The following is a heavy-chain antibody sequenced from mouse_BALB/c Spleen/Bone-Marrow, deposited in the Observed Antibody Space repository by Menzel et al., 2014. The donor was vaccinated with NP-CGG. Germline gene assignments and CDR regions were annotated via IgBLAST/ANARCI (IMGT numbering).Heavy chain of an antibody. D-gene: IGHD2-1*01. Sequence: DVKLVESGTEPVKPGASVKLSCTASGFNIKDTYMHWVKRRPEQGLEWIGRIDPANGNTKYDPKFQGKATITADTSSNTAYLQLSSLTSEDTAVYYCARNGNYGAWFAYWGQGTLVTVSA. J-gene: IGHJ3*01. CDR3: ARNGNYGAWFAY. CDR1: GFNIKDTY. CDR2: IDPANGNT. V-gene: IGHV14-3*02.